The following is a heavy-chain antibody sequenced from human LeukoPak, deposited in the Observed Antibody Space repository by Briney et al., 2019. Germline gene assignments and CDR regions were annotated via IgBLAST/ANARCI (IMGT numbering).Heavy chain of an antibody. CDR3: ANDGGYRGHYYSY. CDR1: GFTFSNYA. CDR2: ISGSCGST. V-gene: IGHV3-23*01. Sequence: GGSLRLSCETSGFTFSNYALSWVRQAPGKGLELVSTISGSCGSTYYADSVKGRFTISRDNSKNTLYLQMNTLRAVDTAVYYCANDGGYRGHYYSYWGQGSLVTVSS. J-gene: IGHJ4*02. D-gene: IGHD5-12*01.